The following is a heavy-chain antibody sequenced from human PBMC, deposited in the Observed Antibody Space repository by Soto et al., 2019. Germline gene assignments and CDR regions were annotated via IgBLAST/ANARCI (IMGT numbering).Heavy chain of an antibody. CDR1: GDSVSSSSAA. CDR3: ARDRYDSSGYDAFDI. Sequence: KQSPTLSLTCAISGDSVSSSSAAWNWIRQSPSRGLEWLGRTYYRSKWHNDYAISVKSRITINSDTSKNQFSLQLNSVTPEDTAVYYCARDRYDSSGYDAFDIWGQGTMVTVSS. CDR2: TYYRSKWHN. V-gene: IGHV6-1*01. J-gene: IGHJ3*02. D-gene: IGHD3-22*01.